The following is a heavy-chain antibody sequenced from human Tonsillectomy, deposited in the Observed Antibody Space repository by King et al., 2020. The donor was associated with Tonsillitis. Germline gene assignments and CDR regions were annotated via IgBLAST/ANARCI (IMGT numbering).Heavy chain of an antibody. Sequence: VQLVESGGGVVQPGGSLRLSCVASGFTFDDYAMHWVRQAPGKGLEWVSLITGDGGITYYADSVKGRFTISRDNSKNSLYLQMNSLRTEDTALYYCAKDVGGGYIWGSYHYNFDYWGQGNLVIVSS. V-gene: IGHV3-43*02. CDR2: ITGDGGIT. CDR3: AKDVGGGYIWGSYHYNFDY. CDR1: GFTFDDYA. D-gene: IGHD3-16*02. J-gene: IGHJ4*02.